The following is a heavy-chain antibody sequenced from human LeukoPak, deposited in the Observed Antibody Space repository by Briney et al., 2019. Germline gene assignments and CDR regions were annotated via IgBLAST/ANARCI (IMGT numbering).Heavy chain of an antibody. CDR3: ARRGYSGYDLPGDAFDI. V-gene: IGHV3-21*01. CDR1: GFTFSSYS. CDR2: ISSSSSYI. Sequence: GGSLRLSCAASGFTFSSYSMNWVRQAPGKGLEWVSSISSSSSYIYYADSVKGRFTISRDNAKNSLYLQMNSLRAEDTAVYYCARRGYSGYDLPGDAFDIWGQGTMVTVSS. J-gene: IGHJ3*02. D-gene: IGHD5-12*01.